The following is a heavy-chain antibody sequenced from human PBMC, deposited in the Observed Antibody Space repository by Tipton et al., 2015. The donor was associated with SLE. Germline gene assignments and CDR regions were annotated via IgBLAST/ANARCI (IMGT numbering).Heavy chain of an antibody. CDR1: GGSITSYY. V-gene: IGHV4-59*12. Sequence: TLSLTCTVAGGSITSYYWSWIRQPPGKGLEWIGYIYHSGSTNYNPSLKSRVTISVDTSKNQFSLRLSSVTAADTAAYYCARVPGLERSYYYYMDVWGKGTTVTVSS. CDR2: IYHSGST. D-gene: IGHD1-1*01. J-gene: IGHJ6*03. CDR3: ARVPGLERSYYYYMDV.